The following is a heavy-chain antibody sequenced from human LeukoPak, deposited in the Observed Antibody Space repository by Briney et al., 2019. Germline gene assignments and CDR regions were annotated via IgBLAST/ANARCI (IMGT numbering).Heavy chain of an antibody. CDR3: AGIWHDSSVESDY. CDR2: IYPGDSDT. D-gene: IGHD3-22*01. V-gene: IGHV5-51*01. Sequence: GESLKISCKGSGYSFTSYWIGWVRQMPGKGLEWMGIIYPGDSDTRYSPSFQGQVTISADKSISTAYLQWSSLKASDTALYYCAGIWHDSSVESDYWGQGTLVTVSS. J-gene: IGHJ4*02. CDR1: GYSFTSYW.